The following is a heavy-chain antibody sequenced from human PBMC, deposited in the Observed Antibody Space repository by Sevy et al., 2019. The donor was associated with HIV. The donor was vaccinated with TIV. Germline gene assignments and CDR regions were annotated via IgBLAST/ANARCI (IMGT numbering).Heavy chain of an antibody. CDR3: ARVDIVATSGGMDV. CDR2: ISAYNGNT. Sequence: ASVKVSCKASGYTFTSYGISWVRQAPGQGLEWMGWISAYNGNTNYAQKLQGRVTMTTDTSTSTAYMELRSLRSDDTAVYYCARVDIVATSGGMDVCGQGTTVTVSS. CDR1: GYTFTSYG. V-gene: IGHV1-18*01. D-gene: IGHD5-12*01. J-gene: IGHJ6*02.